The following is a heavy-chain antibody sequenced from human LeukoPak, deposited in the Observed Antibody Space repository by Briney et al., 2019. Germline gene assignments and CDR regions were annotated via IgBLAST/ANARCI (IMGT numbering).Heavy chain of an antibody. CDR3: ARDSGDQWYYYGSGSDGAFDI. CDR2: ISAYNGNT. V-gene: IGHV1-18*01. CDR1: GYTFTSYG. J-gene: IGHJ3*02. D-gene: IGHD3-10*01. Sequence: GASVKVSCKASGYTFTSYGISWVRQAPGQGLEWMGWISAYNGNTNYAQKLQGRVTMTTDTSTSTAYMELRSLRSDDTAVYYCARDSGDQWYYYGSGSDGAFDIWGQGTMVTVSS.